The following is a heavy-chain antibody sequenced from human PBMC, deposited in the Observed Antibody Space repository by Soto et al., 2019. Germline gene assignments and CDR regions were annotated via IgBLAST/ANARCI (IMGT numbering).Heavy chain of an antibody. V-gene: IGHV2-5*02. J-gene: IGHJ6*02. CDR2: IYWDDDK. D-gene: IGHD2-21*02. CDR3: IQSRCGGDCLQSYASYYYYGMDV. CDR1: AFSLSTGGVG. Sequence: QITLKESGPTLVKPTQTLTLTCTFSAFSLSTGGVGVGWIRQPPGKALEWLALIYWDDDKRYSPSLRSRLTITXDXSXNXXVLTMTHMAPVDTATYYCIQSRCGGDCLQSYASYYYYGMDVWGQGTTVTVSS.